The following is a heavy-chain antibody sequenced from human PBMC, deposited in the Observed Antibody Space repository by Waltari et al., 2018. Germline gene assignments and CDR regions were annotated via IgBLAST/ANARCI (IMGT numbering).Heavy chain of an antibody. J-gene: IGHJ4*02. CDR3: ARDRDAADY. CDR2: INLDGSEK. D-gene: IGHD3-10*01. Sequence: EVQLEESGGGLVQPGGSLTVSCAASGFIFSKYWMSGVRQAPGKGLEFVANINLDGSEKYYLDSVKGRFTISRDNAKKSLYLQMNSLRAEDTAVYYCARDRDAADYWGQGTRVTVSS. V-gene: IGHV3-7*01. CDR1: GFIFSKYW.